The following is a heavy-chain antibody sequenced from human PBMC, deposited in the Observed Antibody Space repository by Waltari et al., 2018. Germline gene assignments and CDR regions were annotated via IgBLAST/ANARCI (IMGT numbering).Heavy chain of an antibody. Sequence: QVQLQESGPGLVKPSETLSLTCTVSGGSISSPYWSWIRQPPGKGLEWIGYIYYSGSTNYNPSLKSRVTISVDTSKNQFSLKLSSVTAADTAVYYCARDSEGSSSWFDPWGQGTLVTVSS. CDR2: IYYSGST. J-gene: IGHJ5*02. CDR3: ARDSEGSSSWFDP. CDR1: GGSISSPY. V-gene: IGHV4-59*11. D-gene: IGHD6-6*01.